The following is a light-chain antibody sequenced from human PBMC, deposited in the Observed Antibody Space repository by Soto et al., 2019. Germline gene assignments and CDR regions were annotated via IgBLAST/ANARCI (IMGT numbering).Light chain of an antibody. CDR3: QQYSEALT. CDR1: QGISRY. J-gene: IGKJ4*01. V-gene: IGKV1-8*01. CDR2: AAS. Sequence: AIRMTQSPSSFSASTGDRVTITCRASQGISRYLAWYQQKPGKAPKLLIYAASTLQSGVPSRFSGSGSGTDYTLTISCLQSEDFATYYCQQYSEALTFGGGTKVEIK.